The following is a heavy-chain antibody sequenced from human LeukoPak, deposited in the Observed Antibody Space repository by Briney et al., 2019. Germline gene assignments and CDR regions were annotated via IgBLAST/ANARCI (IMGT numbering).Heavy chain of an antibody. D-gene: IGHD6-13*01. CDR2: IYYSGST. CDR1: GGSFSGFY. V-gene: IGHV4-59*08. CDR3: ARLSSGSSSWYDIDY. Sequence: SETLSLTCAVYGGSFSGFYWSWIRQPPGKGLEWIGYIYYSGSTNYNPSLKSRVTISVDTSKNQFSLRLNSVTAADTAVYYCARLSSGSSSWYDIDYWGQGTLVTVSS. J-gene: IGHJ4*02.